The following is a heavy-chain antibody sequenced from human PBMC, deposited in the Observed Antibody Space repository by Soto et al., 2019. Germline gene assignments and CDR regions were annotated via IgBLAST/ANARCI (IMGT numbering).Heavy chain of an antibody. Sequence: QVQLVESGGGVVQPGRSLRLSCAASGFTFSSYGMHWVRQTPGKGLEWVAVISYDGSNKYYADSVKGRFTIPRDNSKNTLYLQMNSLRAEDTAVYYCAKDRLERGGYFDYWGQGTLVTVSS. D-gene: IGHD1-1*01. CDR1: GFTFSSYG. J-gene: IGHJ4*02. V-gene: IGHV3-30*18. CDR3: AKDRLERGGYFDY. CDR2: ISYDGSNK.